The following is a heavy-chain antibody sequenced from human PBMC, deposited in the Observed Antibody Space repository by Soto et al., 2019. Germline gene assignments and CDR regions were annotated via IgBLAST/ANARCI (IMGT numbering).Heavy chain of an antibody. Sequence: GGSLGLSCAASGFTFSSYAMSWVRQAPEKGLEWVSAISGSGGSTYYADSVKGRFTISRDNSKNTLYLQMNSLRAEDTAVYYCAKDPITIFGVVDDMDVWGQGTTVTVSS. V-gene: IGHV3-23*01. CDR2: ISGSGGST. J-gene: IGHJ6*02. D-gene: IGHD3-3*01. CDR1: GFTFSSYA. CDR3: AKDPITIFGVVDDMDV.